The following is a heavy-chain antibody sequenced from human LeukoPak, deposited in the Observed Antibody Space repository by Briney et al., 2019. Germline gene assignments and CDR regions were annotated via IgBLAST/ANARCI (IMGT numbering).Heavy chain of an antibody. V-gene: IGHV1-2*02. CDR2: INPNCTRT. CDR3: ARDSVPYDILTGYYIGAFGI. D-gene: IGHD3-9*01. Sequence: ASVKVSSKASGYTFTGYYMHWMRQAPGQGLEWIGWINPNCTRTNYAQKFQGRVTMTRDTSISTAYMELSRLRSDDTAVYYCARDSVPYDILTGYYIGAFGIWGQGTMVTVSS. J-gene: IGHJ3*02. CDR1: GYTFTGYY.